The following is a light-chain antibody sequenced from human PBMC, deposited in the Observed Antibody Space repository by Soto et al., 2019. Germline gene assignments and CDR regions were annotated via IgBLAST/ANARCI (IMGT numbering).Light chain of an antibody. V-gene: IGLV2-11*01. CDR2: DVS. Sequence: QSALTQPRSVSGSPGQSVTISCTGTSSDVGDYNYVSWYQQHPGKAPKLMIYDVSKRPSGVPDRFSGSKSGNTASLTISGLQAEYEDDYYCCSYAGSYVFGTGTKVTVL. J-gene: IGLJ1*01. CDR3: CSYAGSYV. CDR1: SSDVGDYNY.